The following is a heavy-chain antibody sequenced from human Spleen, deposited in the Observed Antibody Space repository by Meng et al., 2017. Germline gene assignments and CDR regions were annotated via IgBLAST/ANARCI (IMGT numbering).Heavy chain of an antibody. Sequence: GESLKISCAASGFTFSTHWMTWVRQAPGKGLEWLSYIAGGGDTIYYADSVKGRFTISRDNAKKSLYLQMNSLRAEDTAVYYCGRLTRGWLDYWGQGTLVTVSS. CDR3: GRLTRGWLDY. D-gene: IGHD6-19*01. J-gene: IGHJ4*02. CDR2: IAGGGDTI. CDR1: GFTFSTHW. V-gene: IGHV3-48*04.